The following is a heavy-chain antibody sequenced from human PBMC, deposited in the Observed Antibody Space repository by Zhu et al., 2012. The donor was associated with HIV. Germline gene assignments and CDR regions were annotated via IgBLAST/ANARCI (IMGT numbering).Heavy chain of an antibody. D-gene: IGHD1-7*01. CDR1: GGSISGYY. CDR3: ARVSEGVTTRNYYFDY. CDR2: IYPSGST. V-gene: IGHV4-4*07. J-gene: IGHJ4*02. Sequence: QVQLQESGPGLVKPSETLPLTCSVSGGSISGYYWSWIRQPAGRGLVWIGRIYPSGSTKYNPSLKSRVTMSVDTSKNQFSLNLTSVTAADTAVYYCARVSEGVTTRNYYFDYWGQGSLVTVSS.